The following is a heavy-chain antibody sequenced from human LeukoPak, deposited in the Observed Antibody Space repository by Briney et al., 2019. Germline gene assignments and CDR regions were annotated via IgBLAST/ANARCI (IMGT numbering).Heavy chain of an antibody. J-gene: IGHJ6*03. D-gene: IGHD3-3*01. CDR2: ISAYNGNT. Sequence: GASVKVSCKASGYTFTSYGISWVRQAPGQGLEWMGWISAYNGNTNYAQKLQGRVTMTTDTSTSTAYMELRSLRSDDTAVYYCARAVPNWSGYYVYLRNYYYYMDVWGKGTTVTVSS. CDR3: ARAVPNWSGYYVYLRNYYYYMDV. CDR1: GYTFTSYG. V-gene: IGHV1-18*01.